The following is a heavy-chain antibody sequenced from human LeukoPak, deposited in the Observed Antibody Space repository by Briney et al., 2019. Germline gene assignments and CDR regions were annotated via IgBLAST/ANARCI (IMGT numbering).Heavy chain of an antibody. J-gene: IGHJ4*02. V-gene: IGHV1-18*04. CDR3: ARVPPSAHQLLSSDY. CDR1: GYTFTNYG. Sequence: ASVKVSCKASGYTFTNYGISWVRSAPGQGLEWMSWISANNGETRYAQNFQGRVTMTTDTSTTTAYMELRSLRSDDTAVYYCARVPPSAHQLLSSDYWGQGTQVTVSS. CDR2: ISANNGET. D-gene: IGHD2-2*01.